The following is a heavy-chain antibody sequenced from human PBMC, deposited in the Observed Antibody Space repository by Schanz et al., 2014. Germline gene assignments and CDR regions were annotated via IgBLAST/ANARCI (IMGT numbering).Heavy chain of an antibody. J-gene: IGHJ4*02. CDR1: GFTFNSYA. V-gene: IGHV3-23*01. CDR3: AKQIHYDILTGTRN. Sequence: DVQLLESGGGLVQPGGSLRLSCAASGFTFNSYAMTWVRQAPGKGLEWVSAISGSGGSTYYADSVKGRFTISRDNSKNTRYLQMNSLRAEDTAVYYCAKQIHYDILTGTRNWGQGTLVTVSS. CDR2: ISGSGGST. D-gene: IGHD3-9*01.